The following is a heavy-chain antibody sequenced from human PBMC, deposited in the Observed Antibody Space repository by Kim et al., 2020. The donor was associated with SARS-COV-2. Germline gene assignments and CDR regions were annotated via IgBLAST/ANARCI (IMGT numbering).Heavy chain of an antibody. D-gene: IGHD1-26*01. Sequence: GESLKISCKGSGYSFTSYWISWVRQMPGKGLEWMGRIDPSDSYTNYSPSFQGHVTISADKSISTAYLQWSSLKASDTAMYYCAINSINRYSGSYYRDYYYYYGMDVWGQGTTVTVSS. CDR3: AINSINRYSGSYYRDYYYYYGMDV. CDR2: IDPSDSYT. V-gene: IGHV5-10-1*01. CDR1: GYSFTSYW. J-gene: IGHJ6*02.